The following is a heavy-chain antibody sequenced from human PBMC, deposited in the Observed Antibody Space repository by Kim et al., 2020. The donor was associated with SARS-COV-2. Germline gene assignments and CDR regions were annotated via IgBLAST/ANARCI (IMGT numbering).Heavy chain of an antibody. CDR3: ARGVVPAKNWFDP. CDR2: ISSSSSTI. V-gene: IGHV3-48*02. D-gene: IGHD2-2*01. J-gene: IGHJ5*02. Sequence: GGSLRLSCAASGFTFSSYSMNWVRQAPGKGLEGGSYISSSSSTIYYADSVKGRFTISRDNAKNSLYLQMNSLRDEDTAVYYCARGVVPAKNWFDPWGQGTLVTVSS. CDR1: GFTFSSYS.